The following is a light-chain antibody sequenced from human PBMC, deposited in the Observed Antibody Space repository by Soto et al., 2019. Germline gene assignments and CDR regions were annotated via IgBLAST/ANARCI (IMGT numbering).Light chain of an antibody. J-gene: IGKJ2*02. CDR1: QSVSSY. CDR3: QQRSNWPPLWT. Sequence: EIVLTQSPATLSLSPGERATLSCRASQSVSSYLAWYQQKPGQAPRLLIYDASNRATGIPARFSGSGSVTDFTLTISSLAPEDFSVYYCQQRSNWPPLWTFGQGTKLEIK. V-gene: IGKV3-11*01. CDR2: DAS.